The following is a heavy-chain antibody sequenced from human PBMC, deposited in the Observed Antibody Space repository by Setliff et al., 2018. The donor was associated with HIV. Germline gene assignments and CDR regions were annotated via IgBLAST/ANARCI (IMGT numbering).Heavy chain of an antibody. CDR3: ARAGRHDNTVYFDM. J-gene: IGHJ3*02. Sequence: SETLSLTCAVYGGSFTSYYWSWIRQPPGKGLEWIGEISHSGSTNYNPSLKSRVTMSMDPSKNQFSLNLKSVTAADTAVYYCARAGRHDNTVYFDMWGPGTMVTVS. V-gene: IGHV4-34*01. D-gene: IGHD3-10*01. CDR2: ISHSGST. CDR1: GGSFTSYY.